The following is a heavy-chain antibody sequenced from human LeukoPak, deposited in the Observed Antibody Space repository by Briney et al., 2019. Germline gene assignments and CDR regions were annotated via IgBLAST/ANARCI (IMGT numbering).Heavy chain of an antibody. V-gene: IGHV2-70*11. Sequence: ESGPTLVNPTQTLTLTCTFSGFSLSTSGMCVSWIRQPPGKALEWLARIDWDDDKYYSTSLKTRLTISKDTSKNQVVLTMTNMDPVDTAPYYCARMIPGDCNNGPGAFDLWGQGTMVTVSS. D-gene: IGHD2-8*01. CDR1: GFSLSTSGMC. CDR3: ARMIPGDCNNGPGAFDL. J-gene: IGHJ3*01. CDR2: IDWDDDK.